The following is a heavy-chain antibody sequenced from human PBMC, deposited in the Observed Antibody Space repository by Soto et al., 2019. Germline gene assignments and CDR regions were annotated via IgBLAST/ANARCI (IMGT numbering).Heavy chain of an antibody. CDR2: VSAYNGNT. V-gene: IGHV1-18*04. CDR1: GYTFTSYG. CDR3: AMSDIEVVPAAALDV. Sequence: QVQLVQSGAEVKKPGASVKVSCKASGYTFTSYGISWVRQAPGQGLEWMGWVSAYNGNTNYAQNPQGRVTMTTDTSTSTAYMELRRLRSDDTAVYDCAMSDIEVVPAAALDVWGQGTTVTVAS. D-gene: IGHD2-2*01. J-gene: IGHJ6*02.